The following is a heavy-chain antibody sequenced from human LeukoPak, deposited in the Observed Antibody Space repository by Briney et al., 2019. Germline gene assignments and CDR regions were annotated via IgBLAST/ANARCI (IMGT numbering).Heavy chain of an antibody. J-gene: IGHJ3*02. CDR2: IYYSGST. V-gene: IGHV4-59*01. CDR1: GGSISSYY. D-gene: IGHD6-13*01. CDR3: ARAGGYSSSWYLAFDI. Sequence: SETLSLTCSVSGGSISSYYWSWIRQPPGKGLEWIGYIYYSGSTNYNPSLKSRVTISVDTSKNQFSLKLSSVTAADTAVYYCARAGGYSSSWYLAFDIWGQGTMVTVSS.